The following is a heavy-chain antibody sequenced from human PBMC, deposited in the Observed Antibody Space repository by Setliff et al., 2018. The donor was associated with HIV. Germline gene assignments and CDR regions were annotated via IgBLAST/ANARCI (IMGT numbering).Heavy chain of an antibody. J-gene: IGHJ4*02. CDR1: GGSISSHY. CDR2: IYYSGST. Sequence: PSETLSLTCTVSGGSISSHYWSWIRQPPGKGLEWIGYIYYSGSTNYNPSLKSRVTISVDTSKNQFSLKLSSVTAADTAVYYCAGSWSGYPLSFGYWGQGTLVTVSS. CDR3: AGSWSGYPLSFGY. V-gene: IGHV4-59*11. D-gene: IGHD3-3*01.